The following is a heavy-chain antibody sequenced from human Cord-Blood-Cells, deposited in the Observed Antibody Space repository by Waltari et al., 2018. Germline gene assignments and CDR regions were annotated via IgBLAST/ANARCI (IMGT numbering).Heavy chain of an antibody. D-gene: IGHD3-10*01. CDR3: ARNYGSGSPFDY. CDR1: GGSFSGYY. V-gene: IGHV4-34*01. Sequence: QVQLQQWGAGLLKPSETLSLTCAVYGGSFSGYYWSWIRQPPGKGLEWIGEINHSGSTNYHPSLKSRVTISVDTSKNQFSLKLSSVTAADTAVYYCARNYGSGSPFDYWGQGTLVTVSS. CDR2: INHSGST. J-gene: IGHJ4*02.